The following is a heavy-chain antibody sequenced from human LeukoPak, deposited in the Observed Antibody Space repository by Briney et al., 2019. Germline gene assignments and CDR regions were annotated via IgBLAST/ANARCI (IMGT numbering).Heavy chain of an antibody. CDR1: GYTLTDFA. CDR2: INTNTGNP. Sequence: GASVKVSCKASGYTLTDFALSWVRQAPGQGLEWMGWINTNTGNPTYAQAFTGRFVFSLDTSVSTAYLQISSLKAEDTAVYYCATVVGAIDPYYYYYYMDVWGKGTTVTVSS. D-gene: IGHD1-26*01. CDR3: ATVVGAIDPYYYYYYMDV. V-gene: IGHV7-4-1*02. J-gene: IGHJ6*03.